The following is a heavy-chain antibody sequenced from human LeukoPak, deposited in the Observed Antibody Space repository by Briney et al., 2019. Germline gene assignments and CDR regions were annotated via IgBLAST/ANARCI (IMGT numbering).Heavy chain of an antibody. CDR3: ARDQEGFDY. V-gene: IGHV1-46*01. CDR2: IYPRDGST. CDR1: GYTFTGYY. J-gene: IGHJ4*02. Sequence: ASVKVSCNASGYTFTGYYMHWVRQAPAQGLEWMGMIYPRDGSTSYAQKFQGRVTVTRDTSTSTVHMELSGLRSEDTAVYYCARDQEGFDYWGQGTLVTVSS.